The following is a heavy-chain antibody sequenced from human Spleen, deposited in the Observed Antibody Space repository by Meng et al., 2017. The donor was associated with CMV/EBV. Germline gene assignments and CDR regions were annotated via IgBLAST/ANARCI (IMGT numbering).Heavy chain of an antibody. J-gene: IGHJ4*02. CDR3: AKDREPIVVVPAAIGY. Sequence: GGSLRLSCAASGFTFSSYAMSWVRQAPGKGLEWVSVIYSGGSNTDCADSVKGRFTISRDNSKNTLYLQMNSLRAEDTAVYYCAKDREPIVVVPAAIGYWGQGTLVTVSS. V-gene: IGHV3-23*03. D-gene: IGHD2-2*02. CDR2: IYSGGSNT. CDR1: GFTFSSYA.